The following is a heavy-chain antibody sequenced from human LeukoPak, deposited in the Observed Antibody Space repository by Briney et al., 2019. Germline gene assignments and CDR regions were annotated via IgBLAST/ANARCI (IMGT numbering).Heavy chain of an antibody. D-gene: IGHD6-13*01. CDR3: ARDHFDGAAAGRKFDY. V-gene: IGHV1-18*01. Sequence: GASVKVSCKASGYTFTSYGISWVRQAPGQGLEWMGWISAYNGNTNYAQKLQGRVTMTTDTSTSTAYMELRSLRSDDTAVYYCARDHFDGAAAGRKFDYWGQGTLVTVSS. J-gene: IGHJ4*02. CDR1: GYTFTSYG. CDR2: ISAYNGNT.